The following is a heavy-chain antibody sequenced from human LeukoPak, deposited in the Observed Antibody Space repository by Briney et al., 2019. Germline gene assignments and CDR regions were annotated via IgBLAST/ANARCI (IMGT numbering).Heavy chain of an antibody. CDR1: GYTFTGYY. CDR2: INPNSGGT. V-gene: IGHV1-2*06. D-gene: IGHD6-13*01. J-gene: IGHJ4*02. CDR3: ARGFGSSPRDY. Sequence: ASVKVPCKASGYTFTGYYMHWVRQAPGQGLEWMGRINPNSGGTNYAQKFQGRVTMTRDTSISTAYMELNRLRSDDTAVYYCARGFGSSPRDYWGQGTLVTVSS.